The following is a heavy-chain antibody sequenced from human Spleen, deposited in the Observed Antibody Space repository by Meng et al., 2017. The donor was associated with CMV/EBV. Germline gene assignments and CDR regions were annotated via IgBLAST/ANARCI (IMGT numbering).Heavy chain of an antibody. CDR1: GFRFTGNY. Sequence: ETLSLTCAPSGFRFTGNYVSWVRQAPGKGLEWVSISYDDDKTYYADSVTGRFTISRDSSKKTVYLQMNSLRGEDTAVYYCARDSLSGPMVIIAGNSMDVWGQGTTVTVSS. CDR3: ARDSLSGPMVIIAGNSMDV. D-gene: IGHD4/OR15-4a*01. V-gene: IGHV3-66*01. CDR2: SYDDDKT. J-gene: IGHJ6*02.